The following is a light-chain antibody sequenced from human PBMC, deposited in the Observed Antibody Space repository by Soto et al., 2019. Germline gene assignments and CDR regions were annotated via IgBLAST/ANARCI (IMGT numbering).Light chain of an antibody. Sequence: QSALTQPASVSASPGQSITISCIGTSSDIGGYSYVSWYQQHPGKAPKLLIRDVNYRPSGISARFSGSKSGNTASLTISGLQTEDEADYYCAVWDDGLDAWMFGGGTKLTVL. CDR3: AVWDDGLDAWM. CDR1: SSDIGGYSY. CDR2: DVN. J-gene: IGLJ3*02. V-gene: IGLV2-14*03.